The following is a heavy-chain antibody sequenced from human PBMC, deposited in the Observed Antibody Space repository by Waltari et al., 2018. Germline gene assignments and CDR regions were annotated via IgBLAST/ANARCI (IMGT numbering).Heavy chain of an antibody. V-gene: IGHV3-30*18. Sequence: QVQLVESGGGVVQPGRSLRLSCAASGFTFSSYGMHWVRQAPGKGLGWVAVISYDGSNKYYADSEKGRFTISRDNSKNTLYLQMNSLRAEDTAVYYCAKDASLSGPYYYDSSGYLDYWGQGTLVTVSS. J-gene: IGHJ4*02. CDR1: GFTFSSYG. D-gene: IGHD3-22*01. CDR2: ISYDGSNK. CDR3: AKDASLSGPYYYDSSGYLDY.